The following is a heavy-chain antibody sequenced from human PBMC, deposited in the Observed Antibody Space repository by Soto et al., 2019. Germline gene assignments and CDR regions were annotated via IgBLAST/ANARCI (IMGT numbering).Heavy chain of an antibody. J-gene: IGHJ4*02. CDR1: GFTFSSYA. CDR2: ISGSGGST. Sequence: EVPLLESGGGLLQHGGSLRLSCAASGFTFSSYAMSCVRHAPGKGLEWVSAISGSGGSTYYADSVKCRFTISRDNSKNTLYLQMTSLRAEDTAVYYCAKTRFDWSNLFDSWGQGTLVTFSS. D-gene: IGHD3-9*01. CDR3: AKTRFDWSNLFDS. V-gene: IGHV3-23*01.